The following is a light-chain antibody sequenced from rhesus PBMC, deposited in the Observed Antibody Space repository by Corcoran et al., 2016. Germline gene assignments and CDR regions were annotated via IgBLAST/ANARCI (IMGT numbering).Light chain of an antibody. CDR3: QQYNSAPWT. Sequence: DIQMTQSPSSLSASVGDRVTITCRASQGISSWLAWYQQKPGKAPKLLIYKASSLPTGVPSRCSGSGSGTYFTRTISSLQPEDFATYYCQQYNSAPWTFGQGTKVEIK. J-gene: IGKJ1*01. CDR2: KAS. V-gene: IGKV1-21*01. CDR1: QGISSW.